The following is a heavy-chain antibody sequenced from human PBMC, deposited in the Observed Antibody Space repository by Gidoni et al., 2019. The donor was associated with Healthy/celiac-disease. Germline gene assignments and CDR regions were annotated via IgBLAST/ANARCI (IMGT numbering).Heavy chain of an antibody. J-gene: IGHJ4*02. CDR3: ARDRTEVVVPAAMN. D-gene: IGHD2-2*01. CDR1: GFTFSDYY. Sequence: QVQLVESGGGLVKPGGSLRLACAASGFTFSDYYMSWIRKAPGKGLEWVSYISSSGSPIYYAASVKGRFTISRDNAKNSLYLQMNSLRAEDTAVYYCARDRTEVVVPAAMNWGQGTLVTVSS. V-gene: IGHV3-11*01. CDR2: ISSSGSPI.